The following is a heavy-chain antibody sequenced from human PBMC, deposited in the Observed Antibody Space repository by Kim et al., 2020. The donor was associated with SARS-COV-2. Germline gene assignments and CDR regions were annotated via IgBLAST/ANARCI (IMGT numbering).Heavy chain of an antibody. V-gene: IGHV3-33*05. Sequence: GGSLRLSCAASGFTFSSYGMHWVRQAPGKGLEWVAVISYDGSNKYYADSVKGRFTISRDNSKNTLYLQMNSLRAEDTAVYYCARDSTPRITGTTRFHGAFDIWGQGTMVTVSS. CDR1: GFTFSSYG. D-gene: IGHD1-20*01. CDR2: ISYDGSNK. J-gene: IGHJ3*02. CDR3: ARDSTPRITGTTRFHGAFDI.